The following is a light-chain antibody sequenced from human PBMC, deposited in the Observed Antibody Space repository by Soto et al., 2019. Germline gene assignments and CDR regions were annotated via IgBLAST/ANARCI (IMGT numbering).Light chain of an antibody. J-gene: IGLJ2*01. CDR2: ETS. Sequence: QSVLTQPPSVSGAPGQRVTISCTGSSSSIGAGYDVHWYQQLPGTAPKLLIYETSSRPSGVPDRFPGSKSGTSASLAITGFQAEDEADYYCPSYDASLTGYVVFGGGTKVTVL. V-gene: IGLV1-40*01. CDR3: PSYDASLTGYVV. CDR1: SSSIGAGYD.